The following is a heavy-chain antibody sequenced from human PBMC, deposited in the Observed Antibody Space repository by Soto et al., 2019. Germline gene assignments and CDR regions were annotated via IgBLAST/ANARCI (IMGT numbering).Heavy chain of an antibody. CDR1: GGSFSGYY. J-gene: IGHJ4*02. CDR2: INHSGST. V-gene: IGHV4-34*01. CDR3: ARTIGYCSGGSCHHPFDY. D-gene: IGHD2-15*01. Sequence: SETLSLTCAVYGGSFSGYYWSWIRQPPGKGLEWIGEINHSGSTNYNPSLKSRVTISVDTSKNQFSLKLSSVTAADTAVYYCARTIGYCSGGSCHHPFDYWGQGTLVTVSS.